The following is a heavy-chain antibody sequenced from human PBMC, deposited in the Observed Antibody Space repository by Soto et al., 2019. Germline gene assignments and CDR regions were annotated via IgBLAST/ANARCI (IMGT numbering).Heavy chain of an antibody. Sequence: GASVKVSCKASGYTFTGYYMHWVRQAPGQGLEWMGWINPNSGGTNYAQKFQGWVTMTRDTSISTAYMELSRLRSDDTAVYYCARGSAAGTGGAQSAHHYGMDVWGQGTTVTVSS. CDR1: GYTFTGYY. CDR2: INPNSGGT. D-gene: IGHD6-13*01. J-gene: IGHJ6*02. CDR3: ARGSAAGTGGAQSAHHYGMDV. V-gene: IGHV1-2*04.